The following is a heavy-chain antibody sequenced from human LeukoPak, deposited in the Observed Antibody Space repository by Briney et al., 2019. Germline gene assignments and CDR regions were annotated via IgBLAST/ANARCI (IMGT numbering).Heavy chain of an antibody. CDR2: IYYSGRT. CDR1: GGSISSYY. V-gene: IGHV4-59*08. D-gene: IGHD6-19*01. Sequence: SETLSLTCTVSGGSISSYYWSWMRQPPGKGLEWIGYIYYSGRTNYNPSLKSRVIMSIDTSKNQFSLRLSSVTAADTAVYYCARGTGVAVAGNYRGQGTLVTVSS. J-gene: IGHJ4*02. CDR3: ARGTGVAVAGNY.